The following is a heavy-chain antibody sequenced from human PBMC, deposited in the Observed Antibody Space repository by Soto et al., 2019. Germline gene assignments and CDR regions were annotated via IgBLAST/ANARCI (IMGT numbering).Heavy chain of an antibody. J-gene: IGHJ5*02. CDR3: ARAVDLATAPVRT. Sequence: QVQLVQSGAEVRKPGSSVKVSCMASGDSFSRDAFSWVRQAPGQGLEWMGGIVPMFGTENYAEKFHERVRITADESTSTSYLEIRSLISADTAVYYCARAVDLATAPVRTWGQGTAVIVSS. D-gene: IGHD5-18*01. CDR2: IVPMFGTE. V-gene: IGHV1-69*19. CDR1: GDSFSRDA.